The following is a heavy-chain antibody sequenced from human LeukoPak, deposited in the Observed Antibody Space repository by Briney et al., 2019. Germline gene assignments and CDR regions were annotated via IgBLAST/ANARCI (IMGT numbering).Heavy chain of an antibody. Sequence: GGSLRLSCAASGFTFSSYSMNWVRQAPGKGLEWVSSISSSSSYIYYADSVKGRFTISRDNAKNSLYLQMNSLRAEDTAVYYCVRSSQPTVADVGYWGQGTLVTVSS. CDR2: ISSSSSYI. J-gene: IGHJ4*02. V-gene: IGHV3-21*01. CDR1: GFTFSSYS. D-gene: IGHD4-23*01. CDR3: VRSSQPTVADVGY.